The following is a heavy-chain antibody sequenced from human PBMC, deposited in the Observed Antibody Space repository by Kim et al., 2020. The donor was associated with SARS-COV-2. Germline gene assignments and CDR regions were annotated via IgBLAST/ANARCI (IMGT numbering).Heavy chain of an antibody. D-gene: IGHD2-15*01. J-gene: IGHJ4*02. CDR3: ARHFKPGYCSGGSCYHTPPIFDY. V-gene: IGHV4-39*01. Sequence: SETLSLTCTVSGGSISSSSYYWGWIRQPPGKGLEWIGSIYYSGSTYYNPSLKSRVTISVDTSKNQFSLKLSSVTAADTAVYYCARHFKPGYCSGGSCYHTPPIFDYWGQGTLVTVSS. CDR2: IYYSGST. CDR1: GGSISSSSYY.